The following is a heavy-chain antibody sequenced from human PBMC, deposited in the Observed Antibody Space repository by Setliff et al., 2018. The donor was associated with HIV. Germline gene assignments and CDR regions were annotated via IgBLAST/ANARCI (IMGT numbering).Heavy chain of an antibody. CDR1: GYSFTSHW. Sequence: RGESLKISCKGSGYSFTSHWIGWVRQMPGKGLEWMGIIYPGDSDTRYSPSFQGQVTISADKSFSTADLQWSSLKASDTAMYYCARGGVVGGTPFGPNAPPYFDYWGQGTLVTVSS. J-gene: IGHJ4*02. CDR2: IYPGDSDT. CDR3: ARGGVVGGTPFGPNAPPYFDY. D-gene: IGHD2-15*01. V-gene: IGHV5-51*01.